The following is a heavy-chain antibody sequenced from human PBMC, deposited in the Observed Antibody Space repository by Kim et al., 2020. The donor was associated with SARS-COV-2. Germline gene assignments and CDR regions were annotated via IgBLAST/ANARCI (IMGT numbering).Heavy chain of an antibody. D-gene: IGHD3-16*02. J-gene: IGHJ4*02. CDR3: AKGLGNRVLGTPDY. CDR2: ISGSGGST. V-gene: IGHV3-23*01. CDR1: GFTFSSYA. Sequence: GGSLRLSCAASGFTFSSYAMSWVRQAPGKGLEWVSAISGSGGSTYYADSVKGRFTISRDNSKNTLYLQMNSLRAEDTAVYYCAKGLGNRVLGTPDYWGQGTLVTVSS.